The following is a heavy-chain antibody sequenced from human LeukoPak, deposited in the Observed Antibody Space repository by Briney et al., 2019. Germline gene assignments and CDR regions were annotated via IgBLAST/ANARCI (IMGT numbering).Heavy chain of an antibody. CDR1: GGTFSSYA. CDR2: IIPIFGTA. D-gene: IGHD6-19*01. J-gene: IGHJ4*02. V-gene: IGHV1-69*13. CDR3: ARGGSGWQNLFDY. Sequence: ASVTVSCKASGGTFSSYAISWVRQAPGQGLEWMGGIIPIFGTANYAQKFQGRVTITADESTSTAYMELSSLRSEDTAVYYCARGGSGWQNLFDYWGQGTLVTVSS.